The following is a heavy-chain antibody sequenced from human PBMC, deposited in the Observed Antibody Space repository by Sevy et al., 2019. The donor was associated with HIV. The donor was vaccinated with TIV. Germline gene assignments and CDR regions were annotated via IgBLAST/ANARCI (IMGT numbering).Heavy chain of an antibody. V-gene: IGHV3-23*01. J-gene: IGHJ4*02. CDR3: AKFAGDFPHFDF. Sequence: GGSLRLSCAASGFTFSTYSMTWVRQAPGKGLEWVSAISDTGTSTYYTDFVEGRFTISRDNSKSTVYLHMNSLRAEDTALYYCAKFAGDFPHFDFWGQGTLVTVSS. CDR2: ISDTGTST. D-gene: IGHD7-27*01. CDR1: GFTFSTYS.